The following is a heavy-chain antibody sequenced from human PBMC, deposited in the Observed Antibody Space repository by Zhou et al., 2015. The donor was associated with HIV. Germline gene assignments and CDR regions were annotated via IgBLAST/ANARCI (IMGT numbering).Heavy chain of an antibody. J-gene: IGHJ3*02. CDR3: TRRGWIHLWLGAFDI. D-gene: IGHD5-18*01. V-gene: IGHV3-49*05. CDR1: GFTFGDYA. CDR2: IRNKAYDGTT. Sequence: EVQVVESGGGLVKPGRSLRLSCTASGFTFGDYAMSWFRQAPGKGLEWVGFIRNKAYDGTTEYAASVKGRFTISRDDSKSIAYLQMNSLKTEDTAVYYCTRRGWIHLWLGAFDIWGQGTMVTVSS.